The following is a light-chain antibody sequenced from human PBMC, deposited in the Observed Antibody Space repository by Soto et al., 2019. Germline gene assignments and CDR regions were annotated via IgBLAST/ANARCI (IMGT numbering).Light chain of an antibody. CDR1: SSNIGAGYD. Sequence: SVLTQPPSVSGVPGQRVTISCTGSSSNIGAGYDVHWYQQLPGTAPKLLIYGNSNRPSGVPDRFSGSKSGTSASLAITGLQAEDEADYYCQSYDSSLSGWVFGGGTKVTVL. CDR3: QSYDSSLSGWV. CDR2: GNS. J-gene: IGLJ3*02. V-gene: IGLV1-40*01.